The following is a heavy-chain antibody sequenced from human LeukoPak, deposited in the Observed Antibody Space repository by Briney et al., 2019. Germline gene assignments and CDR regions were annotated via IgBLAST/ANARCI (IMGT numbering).Heavy chain of an antibody. CDR1: GYSFTHYW. CDR2: IYPGDSDT. V-gene: IGHV5-51*01. J-gene: IGHJ5*01. Sequence: RGESLKISCKASGYSFTHYWIGWVRQMPGKGLEWMGIIYPGDSDTKYSPSIQGQVTISADKSISTAYLQWSSLKASDTAMYYCARRITIFGDGNWFDFWGQGTLVTVSS. D-gene: IGHD3-3*01. CDR3: ARRITIFGDGNWFDF.